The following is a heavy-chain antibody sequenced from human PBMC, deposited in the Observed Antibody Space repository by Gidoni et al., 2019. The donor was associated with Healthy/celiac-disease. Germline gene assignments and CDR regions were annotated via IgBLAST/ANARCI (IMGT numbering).Heavy chain of an antibody. CDR3: AREEESSSSHLYYYYYYGMDV. V-gene: IGHV3-48*01. J-gene: IGHJ6*02. CDR2: ISSSSSTI. CDR1: GFTFSSYS. D-gene: IGHD6-6*01. Sequence: EVQLVESGGGLVQPGGSLRLSCAASGFTFSSYSMNWVRQAPGKGLAWVSYISSSSSTIYYADSVKGRFTISRDNAKNSLYLQMNSLRAEDTAVYYCAREEESSSSHLYYYYYYGMDVWGQGTTVTVSS.